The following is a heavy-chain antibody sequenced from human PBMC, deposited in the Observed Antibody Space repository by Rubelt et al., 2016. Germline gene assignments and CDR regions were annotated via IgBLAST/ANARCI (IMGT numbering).Heavy chain of an antibody. CDR1: GYTFTGYY. J-gene: IGHJ4*02. V-gene: IGHV1-2*02. CDR3: ARDEVAIQLWPG. Sequence: QVQVVQSGAEVKKPGASVKVSCKASGYTFTGYYMHWVRQAPGQGLEWMGWINPNSGGTNYAQKFQGRVTMTSDTSNSTSDMELSRRGADDTAVYYCARDEVAIQLWPGWGQGTLVNGSS. D-gene: IGHD5-18*01. CDR2: INPNSGGT.